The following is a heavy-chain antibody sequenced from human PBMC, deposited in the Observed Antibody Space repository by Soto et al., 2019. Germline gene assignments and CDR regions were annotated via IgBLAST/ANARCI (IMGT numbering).Heavy chain of an antibody. V-gene: IGHV4-39*01. Sequence: QLQLQESGPGLVKPSETLSLTCTVSGDSISSSSYYWGWIRQPPGKGLEWIGCIYYTGSTYYNPSLKSRVTISADTSRNQFSLRLSSVTDADTAVYYCARIRKADPSMASWGQGTLVTVSS. CDR2: IYYTGST. J-gene: IGHJ5*02. D-gene: IGHD3-10*01. CDR3: ARIRKADPSMAS. CDR1: GDSISSSSYY.